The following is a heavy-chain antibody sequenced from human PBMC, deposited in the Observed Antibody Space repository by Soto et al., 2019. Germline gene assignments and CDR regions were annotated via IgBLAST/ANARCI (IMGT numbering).Heavy chain of an antibody. J-gene: IGHJ4*02. Sequence: SETLSLTCFVSDGSFSGDFWSWIRQPPGKGLEWIAFMYDTGSTNYKPSLKSRVSTSVDTSKNQFSLKLNSATTADTAVYYCARGWSSSWPYWGQGTLVTVSS. D-gene: IGHD6-13*01. V-gene: IGHV4-59*01. CDR3: ARGWSSSWPY. CDR1: DGSFSGDF. CDR2: MYDTGST.